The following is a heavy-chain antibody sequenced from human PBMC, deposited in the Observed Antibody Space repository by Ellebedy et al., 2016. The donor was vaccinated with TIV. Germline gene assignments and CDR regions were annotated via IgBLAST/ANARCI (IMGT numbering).Heavy chain of an antibody. J-gene: IGHJ4*02. D-gene: IGHD6-13*01. CDR3: AKDHTGTSGDY. Sequence: GESLKISCTASGCTVSSDYMSWVRQAPGKGLEWVSVIYSGGSTYYADSVKGRFTISRDNSKNTLYLQMNSLRAEDTAVYYCAKDHTGTSGDYWGQGTLVTVSS. V-gene: IGHV3-53*01. CDR1: GCTVSSDY. CDR2: IYSGGST.